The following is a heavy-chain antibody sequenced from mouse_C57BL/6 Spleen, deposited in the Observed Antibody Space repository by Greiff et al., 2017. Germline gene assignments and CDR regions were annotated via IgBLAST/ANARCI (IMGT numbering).Heavy chain of an antibody. CDR2: INYDGSST. Sequence: EVQVVESEGGLVQPGSSMKLSCTASGFTFSDYYMAWVRQVPEKGLEWVANINYDGSSTYYLDSLKSRFIISRDNAKNILYLQMSSLKSEDTATYYCAREGDDFDVWGTGTTVTVSS. V-gene: IGHV5-16*01. J-gene: IGHJ1*03. CDR1: GFTFSDYY. CDR3: AREGDDFDV.